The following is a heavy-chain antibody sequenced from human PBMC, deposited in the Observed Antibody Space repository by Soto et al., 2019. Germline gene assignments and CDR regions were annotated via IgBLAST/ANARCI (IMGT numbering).Heavy chain of an antibody. CDR2: IYYSGST. CDR3: ARVFGLEYYFDY. CDR1: GGSISSGGYY. V-gene: IGHV4-31*03. D-gene: IGHD3-10*01. Sequence: TLSLTCTVSGGSISSGGYYWSWIRQHPGKGLEWIGYIYYSGSTYYNPSLKSRVTISVDTSKNQFSLKLSSVTAADTAVYYCARVFGLEYYFDYWGQGTLVTVSS. J-gene: IGHJ4*02.